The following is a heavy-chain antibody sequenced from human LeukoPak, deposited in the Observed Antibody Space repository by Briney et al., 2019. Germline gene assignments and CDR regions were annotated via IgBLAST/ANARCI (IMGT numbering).Heavy chain of an antibody. Sequence: SETLPLTCTVSGGSISSYYWSWIRQPPGKGLEWIGYIYYSGSTNYNPSLKSRVTISVDTSKNQFSLKLSSVTAADTAVYYCARLGDGAGAFDIWGQGTMVTVS. J-gene: IGHJ3*02. CDR3: ARLGDGAGAFDI. V-gene: IGHV4-59*08. D-gene: IGHD3-3*01. CDR1: GGSISSYY. CDR2: IYYSGST.